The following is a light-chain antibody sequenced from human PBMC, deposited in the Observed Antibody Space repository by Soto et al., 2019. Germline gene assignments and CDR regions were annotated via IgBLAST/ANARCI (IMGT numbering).Light chain of an antibody. V-gene: IGKV3-15*01. Sequence: EIVLTQSPAALSVSPGGRATLSCRASQDVMYDLAWYQQKPGQAPRLLVYGASTRATHAPPSFRGSGSGREFSLTISSLQSEDFATYYFQQYRSWPRTFGQGSRVEIK. CDR2: GAS. CDR1: QDVMYD. CDR3: QQYRSWPRT. J-gene: IGKJ1*01.